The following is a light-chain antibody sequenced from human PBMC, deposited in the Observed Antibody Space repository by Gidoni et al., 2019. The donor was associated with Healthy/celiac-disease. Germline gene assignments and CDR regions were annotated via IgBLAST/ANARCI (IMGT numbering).Light chain of an antibody. V-gene: IGKV3-11*01. J-gene: IGKJ1*01. CDR3: QQRSNWPPGTWT. Sequence: EIVLTQSPATLSLSPGERATLSCRASQSVSSYLAWYQQKPGQAPRLLIYDASNRATGIPARFSISGSGTDFTLTISSLEPEDFAVYYCQQRSNWPPGTWTFGQGTKVEIK. CDR2: DAS. CDR1: QSVSSY.